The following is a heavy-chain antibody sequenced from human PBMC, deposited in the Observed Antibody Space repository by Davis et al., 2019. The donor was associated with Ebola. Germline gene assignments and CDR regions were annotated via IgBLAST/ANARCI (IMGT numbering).Heavy chain of an antibody. CDR1: GGSISSGGYY. J-gene: IGHJ5*02. Sequence: LRLSCTVSGGSISSGGYYWSWIRQHPGKGLEWIGYIYYSGSTYYNPSLKSRVTISVDTSKNQFSLKLSSVTAADTAVYYCARERYCSGGSCRGAWFDPWGQGTLVTVSS. CDR3: ARERYCSGGSCRGAWFDP. D-gene: IGHD2-15*01. CDR2: IYYSGST. V-gene: IGHV4-31*03.